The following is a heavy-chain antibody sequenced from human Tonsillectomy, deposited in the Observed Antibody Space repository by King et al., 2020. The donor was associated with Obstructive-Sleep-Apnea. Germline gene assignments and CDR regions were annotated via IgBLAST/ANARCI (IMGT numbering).Heavy chain of an antibody. Sequence: VQLVQSGSELKKPGASVTISCRTSGYNFPTYSMNWVRQAPGQGLEWMGYINTNTGNPTYAQAFTGRFVFSLDSPVSTAYLQISSLKPEDTAVYYSATLYYFDSSDYLASFDYWGQGTLVTVSS. CDR1: GYNFPTYS. V-gene: IGHV7-4-1*02. CDR3: ATLYYFDSSDYLASFDY. D-gene: IGHD3-22*01. CDR2: INTNTGNP. J-gene: IGHJ4*02.